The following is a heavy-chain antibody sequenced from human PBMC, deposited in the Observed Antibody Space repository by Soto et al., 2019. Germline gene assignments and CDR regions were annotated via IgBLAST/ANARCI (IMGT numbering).Heavy chain of an antibody. V-gene: IGHV1-58*01. Sequence: SVKVSCSGSGFTCTSSAVQWVRHARGQRLEWIGGIVFGSGNTNYAQKFKGRVTITADESTSTAYMELSSLRSEDTAAYYCARDHADTVRYYYYGMDVWGQGTTVPVSS. J-gene: IGHJ6*02. D-gene: IGHD5-18*01. CDR2: IVFGSGNT. CDR3: ARDHADTVRYYYYGMDV. CDR1: GFTCTSSA.